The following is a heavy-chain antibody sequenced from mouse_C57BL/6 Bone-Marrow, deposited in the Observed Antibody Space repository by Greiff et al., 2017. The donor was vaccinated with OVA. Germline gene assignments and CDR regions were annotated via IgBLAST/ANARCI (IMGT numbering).Heavy chain of an antibody. V-gene: IGHV1-5*01. CDR3: THGSRPYYFDY. D-gene: IGHD1-1*01. CDR2: IYPGNSDT. Sequence: EVQLQESGTVLARPGASVKMSCKTSGYTFTSYWMHWVKQRPGQGLEWKGAIYPGNSDTSYNQKFKGKAKLTAVTSASTAYMELSSLTNEDSAVYYCTHGSRPYYFDYWGQGTTLTVSS. J-gene: IGHJ2*01. CDR1: GYTFTSYW.